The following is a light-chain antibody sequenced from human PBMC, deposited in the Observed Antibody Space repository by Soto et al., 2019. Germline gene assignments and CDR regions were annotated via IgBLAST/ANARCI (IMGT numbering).Light chain of an antibody. V-gene: IGKV3-11*01. Sequence: VLTQSPATLSLSPGERATLSCRASQTFNNYLAWYQQKPGQAPRLIIYHTSNRATGIPARFSGSGSGTDFTLTISSLEPEDFAVYYCQQHTNWPPITFGQGIRLEMK. CDR1: QTFNNY. CDR3: QQHTNWPPIT. J-gene: IGKJ5*01. CDR2: HTS.